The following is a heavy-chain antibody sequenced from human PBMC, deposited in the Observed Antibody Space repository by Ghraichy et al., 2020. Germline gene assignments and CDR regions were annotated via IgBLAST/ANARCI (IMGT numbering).Heavy chain of an antibody. CDR2: IRSKAYGGTT. V-gene: IGHV3-49*04. Sequence: GESLNISCTASGFTFGDYAMSWVRQAPGKGLEWVGFIRSKAYGGTTEYAASVKGRFTISRDDSKSIAYLQMNSLKTEDTAVYYCTRGGDIVVVTAYERWFDPWGQGTLVTVSS. J-gene: IGHJ5*02. CDR1: GFTFGDYA. D-gene: IGHD2-21*02. CDR3: TRGGDIVVVTAYERWFDP.